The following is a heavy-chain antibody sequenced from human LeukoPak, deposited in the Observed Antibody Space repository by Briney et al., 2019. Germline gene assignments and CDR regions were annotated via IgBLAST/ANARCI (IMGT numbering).Heavy chain of an antibody. J-gene: IGHJ5*02. CDR1: GGTFSSYA. D-gene: IGHD5-18*01. Sequence: ASVKVSCKASGGTFSSYAISWVRQAPGQGLEWMGGIIPIFGTANYAQKFQGRVTITADESTSTAYMELSSLRSEDTAVYYCARALPHRRLMDTTMEQHWFDPWGQGTLVTVSS. CDR3: ARALPHRRLMDTTMEQHWFDP. V-gene: IGHV1-69*13. CDR2: IIPIFGTA.